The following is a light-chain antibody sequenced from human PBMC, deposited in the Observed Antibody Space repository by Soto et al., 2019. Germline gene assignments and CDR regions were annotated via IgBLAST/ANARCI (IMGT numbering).Light chain of an antibody. Sequence: QSALTQPASVSGSPGQSITISCTGTSSDVGGFDYVSWYQQRPGKAPKLMIYDVGNRPSGVSNRFSGSKSGNTASLTVSGLQTEDEADYYCSSYTSSGTLVFGGGTKVTVL. J-gene: IGLJ2*01. V-gene: IGLV2-14*01. CDR2: DVG. CDR1: SSDVGGFDY. CDR3: SSYTSSGTLV.